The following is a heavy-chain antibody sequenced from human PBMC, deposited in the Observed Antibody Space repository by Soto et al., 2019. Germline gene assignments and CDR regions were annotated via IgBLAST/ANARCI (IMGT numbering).Heavy chain of an antibody. CDR2: ISSSSRYI. D-gene: IGHD3-22*01. V-gene: IGHV3-21*01. CDR1: GFTFSSYS. Sequence: GGSLRLSCAASGFTFSSYSMNWVRQAPGKGLEWVSSISSSSRYIYYPDSVKGRFTISRDNAKNTLYLQMNSLRAEDTAVYYCARDKAVGHYYDSSGPKSAFDIWGQGTMVTVSS. J-gene: IGHJ3*02. CDR3: ARDKAVGHYYDSSGPKSAFDI.